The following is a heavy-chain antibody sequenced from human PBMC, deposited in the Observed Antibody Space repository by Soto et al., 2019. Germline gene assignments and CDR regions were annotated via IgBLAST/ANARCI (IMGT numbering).Heavy chain of an antibody. CDR3: ARGRIIVAGGFDP. Sequence: ASVKVSCKASGYIFTDYYMHWVRQATGQGLEWMGWMNPSTGNTDSAEKFQGRLTMTRNTSISTVYMELSSLSFEDTAVYYCARGRIIVAGGFDPWGQGTLVTVSS. CDR2: MNPSTGNT. J-gene: IGHJ5*02. D-gene: IGHD6-19*01. V-gene: IGHV1-8*02. CDR1: GYIFTDYY.